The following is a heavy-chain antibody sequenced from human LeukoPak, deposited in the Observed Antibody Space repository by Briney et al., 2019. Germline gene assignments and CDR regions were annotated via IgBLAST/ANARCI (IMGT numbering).Heavy chain of an antibody. CDR1: GGSISSGDYP. CDR3: ARASHYAMDV. J-gene: IGHJ6*04. V-gene: IGHV4-30-2*01. CDR2: IFHTGHT. Sequence: PSETLSLTCAVSGGSISSGDYPWSWIRQPPGKGLEWIGYIFHTGHTSYNPSLKSRVTISADTSKNQFSLSLSSVTAADTAVYYCARASHYAMDVWGKGTTVTVSP. D-gene: IGHD2-2*01.